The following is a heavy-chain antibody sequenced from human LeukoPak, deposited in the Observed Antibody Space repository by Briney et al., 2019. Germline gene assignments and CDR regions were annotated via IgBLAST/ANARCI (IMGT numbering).Heavy chain of an antibody. CDR2: IKQDGSEK. Sequence: GGSLRLSCAASGFTFSSYWMSWVRQAPGKGLEWVANIKQDGSEKYYVDSVKGRFTISRDNAKNSLYLQMNSLRAEDTAVYYCARAHPSYDFWSGHYPMVYWGQGTLVTVSS. V-gene: IGHV3-7*03. CDR1: GFTFSSYW. J-gene: IGHJ4*02. D-gene: IGHD3-3*01. CDR3: ARAHPSYDFWSGHYPMVY.